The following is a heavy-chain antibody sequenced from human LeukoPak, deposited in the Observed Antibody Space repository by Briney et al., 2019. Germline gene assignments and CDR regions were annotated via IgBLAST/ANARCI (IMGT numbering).Heavy chain of an antibody. CDR3: ARTLQSSSDY. CDR2: IHRAHHK. D-gene: IGHD4-11*01. J-gene: IGHJ4*02. CDR1: GFSPSTSGMS. V-gene: IGHV2-70*11. Sequence: GPTQATPPQSLTPTCTYSGFSPSTSGMSVSSIRQPPVKALEWPARIHRAHHKYYNPSLTTSLPISKDTSNNQLVLITTDMHPVDTATYYCARTLQSSSDYWGQGTLVTVSS.